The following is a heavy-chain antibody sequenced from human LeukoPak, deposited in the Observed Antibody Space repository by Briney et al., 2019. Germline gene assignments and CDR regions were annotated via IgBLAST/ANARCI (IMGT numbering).Heavy chain of an antibody. V-gene: IGHV3-74*01. J-gene: IGHJ3*02. Sequence: PGESLRLSRAASRFTFSSYWFHWVRQAPGKALVWVSRIGNDGSDTIYADSVKGRFTISRDNAKSTLYLQMNSLKAEDTAVYYCARGGYDHAFDIWGQGTMVTVCS. CDR3: ARGGYDHAFDI. CDR1: RFTFSSYW. D-gene: IGHD2-15*01. CDR2: IGNDGSDT.